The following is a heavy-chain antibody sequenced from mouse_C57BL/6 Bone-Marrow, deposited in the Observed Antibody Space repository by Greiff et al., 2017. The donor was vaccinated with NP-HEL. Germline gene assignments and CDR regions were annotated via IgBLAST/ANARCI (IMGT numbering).Heavy chain of an antibody. CDR1: GYTFTDYY. D-gene: IGHD4-1*01. CDR2: INPYNGGT. CDR3: AREGYWDRTWFAY. Sequence: VQLKQSGPVLVKPGASVKMSCKASGYTFTDYYMNWVKQSHGKSLEWIGVINPYNGGTSYNQKFKGKATLTVDKSSSTAYMELNSLTSEDSAVYYCAREGYWDRTWFAYWGQGTLVTVSA. V-gene: IGHV1-19*01. J-gene: IGHJ3*01.